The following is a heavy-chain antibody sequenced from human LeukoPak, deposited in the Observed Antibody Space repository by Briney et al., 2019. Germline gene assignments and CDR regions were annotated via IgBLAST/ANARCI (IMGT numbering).Heavy chain of an antibody. CDR1: GDSVSDDTAA. V-gene: IGHV6-1*01. J-gene: IGHJ6*02. D-gene: IGHD5-18*01. CDR2: TYYRSKWYY. CDR3: ARLRRYIKQATSGMDV. Sequence: SQTLSLTCAISGDSVSDDTAAWSWIRQSPSRGLEWLGRTYYRSKWYYDYAISVKSRMTIDLETSKNRFSLHLNSVTPDDTAVYYCARLRRYIKQATSGMDVWGQGTTVTVSS.